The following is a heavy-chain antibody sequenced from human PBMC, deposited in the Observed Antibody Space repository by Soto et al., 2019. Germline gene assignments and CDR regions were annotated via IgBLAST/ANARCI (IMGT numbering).Heavy chain of an antibody. V-gene: IGHV4-39*01. J-gene: IGHJ5*02. D-gene: IGHD3-3*02. CDR3: ARHSLALRKNNWFDP. CDR2: IFYLGSS. CDR1: GDSIISSGFY. Sequence: SGTLSRTWTVSGDSIISSGFYWGWFRQPPGKGLEWIGSIFYLGSSYYNPPLKSRVTMSVDTSKNQFSLRLRSVTAADTALYFCARHSLALRKNNWFDPWGQGIMVTVSS.